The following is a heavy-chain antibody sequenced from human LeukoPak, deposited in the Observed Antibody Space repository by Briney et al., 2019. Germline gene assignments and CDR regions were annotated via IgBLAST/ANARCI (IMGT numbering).Heavy chain of an antibody. D-gene: IGHD1-26*01. J-gene: IGHJ4*02. CDR2: INHSGST. V-gene: IGHV4-34*01. Sequence: SETLSLTCAVYGGSFSGYYWSWIRKPPGKGLEGIGEINHSGSTNYNPSLKSRVTISVDTSKNQFSLKLSSVTAADTAVYYCARDTHQEPFDYWGQGTLVTVSS. CDR1: GGSFSGYY. CDR3: ARDTHQEPFDY.